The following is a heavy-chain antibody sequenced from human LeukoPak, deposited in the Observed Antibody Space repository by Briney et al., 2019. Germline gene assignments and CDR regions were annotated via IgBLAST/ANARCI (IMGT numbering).Heavy chain of an antibody. CDR3: ARYPGYSSSWYEGYFDY. CDR1: GGSISSYY. V-gene: IGHV4-59*12. Sequence: PSETLSLTCTVSGGSISSYYWSWIRQPPGKGLEWIGYIYYSGSTNYNPSLKSRVTISVDTSKNQFSLKLSSVTAADTAVYYCARYPGYSSSWYEGYFDYWGQGTLVTVSS. J-gene: IGHJ4*02. CDR2: IYYSGST. D-gene: IGHD6-13*01.